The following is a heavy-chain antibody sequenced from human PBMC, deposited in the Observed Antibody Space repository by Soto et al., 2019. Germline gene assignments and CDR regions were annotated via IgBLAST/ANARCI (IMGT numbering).Heavy chain of an antibody. V-gene: IGHV3-23*01. CDR3: AKVQEFCGYNCYTVDS. CDR1: GFTFSNSA. D-gene: IGHD2-21*02. J-gene: IGHJ4*02. Sequence: GGSLRLSCAASGFTFSNSAMSWVRQVPGKGLEWAAGISSGGGRTNYADSVKGRFTISRDNFKDTLYLQMNSLRAEDTALYYCAKVQEFCGYNCYTVDSWGQGALVTVSS. CDR2: ISSGGGRT.